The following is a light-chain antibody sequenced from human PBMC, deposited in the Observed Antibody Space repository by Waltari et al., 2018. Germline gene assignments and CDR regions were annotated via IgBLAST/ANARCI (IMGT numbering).Light chain of an antibody. Sequence: VVLTPSPGTLSLSPGERATLFCRASQSIGTYLTWYQHKPGQAPRLLIYHTSVRATGIPDRFSGTGSGTDFSLTISRLEPEDFAAYYCQNHNRLPATFGQGTKVEIK. CDR1: QSIGTY. CDR3: QNHNRLPAT. CDR2: HTS. V-gene: IGKV3-11*01. J-gene: IGKJ1*01.